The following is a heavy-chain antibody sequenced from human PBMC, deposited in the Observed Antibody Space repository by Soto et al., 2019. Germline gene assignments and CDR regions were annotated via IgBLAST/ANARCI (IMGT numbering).Heavy chain of an antibody. CDR2: ISAYNGNT. Sequence: QVQLVQSGAEVKKPGASVKVSCKASGYTFTSYGISWVRQAPGQGLEWMGWISAYNGNTNYAQKLQGIVTMTTDTSTSTAYMELRSLRSDDTAVYYCARGLIVVDSYYYYGMDVWGQGTTVTVSS. CDR1: GYTFTSYG. D-gene: IGHD3-22*01. CDR3: ARGLIVVDSYYYYGMDV. J-gene: IGHJ6*02. V-gene: IGHV1-18*04.